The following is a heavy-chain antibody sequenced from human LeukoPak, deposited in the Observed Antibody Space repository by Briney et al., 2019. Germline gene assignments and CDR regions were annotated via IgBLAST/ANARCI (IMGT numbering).Heavy chain of an antibody. Sequence: SVTLSLTCTVSGGSISSSSYYWRWIRQPPGKGLEWIGSIYYSGSTSYNPSLKSRVTISVDTSKNQFSLKLSSVTAADTAVYYCASLPRYSSGWHTFDYWGQGTLVTVSS. CDR1: GGSISSSSYY. J-gene: IGHJ4*02. CDR3: ASLPRYSSGWHTFDY. CDR2: IYYSGST. D-gene: IGHD6-19*01. V-gene: IGHV4-39*01.